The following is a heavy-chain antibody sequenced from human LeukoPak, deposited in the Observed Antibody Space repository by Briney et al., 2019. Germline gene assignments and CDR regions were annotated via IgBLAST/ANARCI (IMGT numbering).Heavy chain of an antibody. J-gene: IGHJ4*02. CDR1: GGSFSGYY. CDR3: ARDVPGGRNDY. D-gene: IGHD3-16*01. V-gene: IGHV4-34*11. Sequence: SETLSLTCAVYGGSFSGYYWAWIRQPPGKGLEWIGSIYYSGLTNYSPSLKSRVTISLDTSKDQFSLNINFVTAADTAVYYCARDVPGGRNDYWGQGTLVTVSS. CDR2: IYYSGLT.